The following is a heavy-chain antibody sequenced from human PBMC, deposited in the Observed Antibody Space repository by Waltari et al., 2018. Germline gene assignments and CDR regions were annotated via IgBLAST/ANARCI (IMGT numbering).Heavy chain of an antibody. J-gene: IGHJ4*02. D-gene: IGHD2-21*01. CDR2: IDYSGRA. CDR1: GDSVSAGSYL. Sequence: QLQLEESGPGLVRPSETLSLTCAVYGDSVSAGSYLWVWVRQAPGEGLEWIGAIDYSGRAFDKSSLKTRLTSSSDTSKNQLSLNLRSVTAADTAVYFCGRPRVQWTHNFDYWGQGTLVTVSS. CDR3: GRPRVQWTHNFDY. V-gene: IGHV4-39*01.